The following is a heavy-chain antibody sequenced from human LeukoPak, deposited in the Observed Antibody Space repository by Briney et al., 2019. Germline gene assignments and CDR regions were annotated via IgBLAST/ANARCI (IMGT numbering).Heavy chain of an antibody. CDR3: ASYTWADYGRAFDI. J-gene: IGHJ3*02. D-gene: IGHD4-17*01. Sequence: GESLKISCKGSGYSFATHWIGWVRQMPGKGLEWMGIIYPGDSETRYSPSFEGQVTISADKSISTAYLQWSSLKASDTAMYYCASYTWADYGRAFDIWGQGTMVTVSS. CDR1: GYSFATHW. V-gene: IGHV5-51*01. CDR2: IYPGDSET.